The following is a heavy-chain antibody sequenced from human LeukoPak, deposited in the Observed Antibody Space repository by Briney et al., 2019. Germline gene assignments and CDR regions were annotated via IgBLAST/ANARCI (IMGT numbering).Heavy chain of an antibody. D-gene: IGHD5-18*01. CDR2: INPNSGGT. J-gene: IGHJ4*02. CDR1: GYTFTSYD. CDR3: ARGYGHRPDY. Sequence: GASVKVSCKASGYTFTSYDINWVRQATGQGLEWMGRINPNSGGTNYAQKFQGRVTMTRDTSISTAYMELSRLRSDDTAVYYCARGYGHRPDYWGQGTLVTVSS. V-gene: IGHV1-2*06.